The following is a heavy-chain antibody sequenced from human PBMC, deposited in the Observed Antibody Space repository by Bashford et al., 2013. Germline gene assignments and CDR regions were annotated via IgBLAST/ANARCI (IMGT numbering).Heavy chain of an antibody. J-gene: IGHJ1*01. CDR1: GYRFTNSW. CDR3: ARQHSPDSSSSLY. V-gene: IGHV5-51*01. D-gene: IGHD3-22*01. Sequence: GESLKISCKTSGYRFTNSWIGWVRQRPGKGLESMGIIYPGDSDTRYGPSFEGQVTISADKSTTTVYLQWTSLKASDTAVYYCARQHSPDSSSSLYWGQGTLVTVSS. CDR2: IYPGDSDT.